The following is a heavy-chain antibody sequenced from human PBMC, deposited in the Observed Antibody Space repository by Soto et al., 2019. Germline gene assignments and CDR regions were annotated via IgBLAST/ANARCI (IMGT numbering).Heavy chain of an antibody. CDR3: ARGGGRGTYNWNSHDAFDI. V-gene: IGHV3-13*01. Sequence: EVQLVESGGGLVQPGGSLRLSCAASGFTFSSYDMHWVRQATGKGLEWVSAIGTAGDTYYPGSVKGRFTISRENAKNSLYLQMNSLRAGDTALYYCARGGGRGTYNWNSHDAFDIWGQGTMVTVSS. CDR2: IGTAGDT. D-gene: IGHD1-20*01. CDR1: GFTFSSYD. J-gene: IGHJ3*02.